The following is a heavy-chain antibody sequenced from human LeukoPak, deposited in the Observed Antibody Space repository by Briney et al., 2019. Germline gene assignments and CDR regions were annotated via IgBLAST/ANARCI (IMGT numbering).Heavy chain of an antibody. Sequence: SETLSLTCTVSGGSISSYYWSWIRQPAGKGLEWIGRIYTSGSTNYNPSPKSRVTMPVDTSKNQFSLKLSSVTAADTAVYYCVRESYVWGSYRYINYFDYWGQGTMVTVSS. V-gene: IGHV4-4*07. J-gene: IGHJ4*03. CDR2: IYTSGST. CDR3: VRESYVWGSYRYINYFDY. D-gene: IGHD3-16*02. CDR1: GGSISSYY.